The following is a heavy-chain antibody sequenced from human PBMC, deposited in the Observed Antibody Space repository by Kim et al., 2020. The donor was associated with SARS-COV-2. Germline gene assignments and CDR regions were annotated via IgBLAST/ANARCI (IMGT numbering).Heavy chain of an antibody. J-gene: IGHJ4*02. Sequence: SVKVSCKASGGTFSSYAISWVRQAPGQGLEWMGGIIPIFGTANYAQKFQGRVTITADESTSTAYMELSSLRSEDTAVYYCASGGGSENYDYIWGSYRYNGGLDYWGQGTLVTVSS. CDR3: ASGGGSENYDYIWGSYRYNGGLDY. CDR2: IIPIFGTA. V-gene: IGHV1-69*13. D-gene: IGHD3-16*02. CDR1: GGTFSSYA.